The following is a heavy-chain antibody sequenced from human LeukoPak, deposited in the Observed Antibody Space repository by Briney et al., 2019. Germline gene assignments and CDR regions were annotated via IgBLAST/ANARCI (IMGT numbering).Heavy chain of an antibody. CDR2: VYNIETK. CDR1: GDSISSYY. D-gene: IGHD2-21*01. Sequence: SGTLSLTCSVSGDSISSYYWNWVRQSPGKGLEWIAYVYNIETKNYDPSLKSRVTISDDTSKNQISLRLNSVTAADTAVYYCARGAFQGVVPFDYWGQGILVTVSS. J-gene: IGHJ4*02. V-gene: IGHV4-59*01. CDR3: ARGAFQGVVPFDY.